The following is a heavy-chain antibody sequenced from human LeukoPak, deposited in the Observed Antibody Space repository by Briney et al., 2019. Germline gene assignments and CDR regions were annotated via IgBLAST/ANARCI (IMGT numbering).Heavy chain of an antibody. J-gene: IGHJ6*03. Sequence: GASVKVSCKASGFTFTSSAMQWVRQARGQRLEWIGWIVVGSGNTNYAQKFQERVTITRDMSTSTAYMELSSLRSEDTAVYYCAADLPDSARDYYYYMDVWGKGTTVTVSS. CDR2: IVVGSGNT. CDR1: GFTFTSSA. CDR3: AADLPDSARDYYYYMDV. V-gene: IGHV1-58*02. D-gene: IGHD1-26*01.